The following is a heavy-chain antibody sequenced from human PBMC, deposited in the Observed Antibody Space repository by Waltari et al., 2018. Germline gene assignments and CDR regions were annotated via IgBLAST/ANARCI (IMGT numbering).Heavy chain of an antibody. CDR3: AHSSEYDILTGYFGY. J-gene: IGHJ4*02. D-gene: IGHD3-9*01. Sequence: QITLKESGPTLVKPTQTLTLTCTFSGFSLSTSGVGVGWIRQPPGKALEWLALIYWNDDKRYSPSLKSRLTITKDTSKNQVVLTMTNMDPVDTATYYCAHSSEYDILTGYFGYWGQGTLVTVSS. CDR1: GFSLSTSGVG. V-gene: IGHV2-5*01. CDR2: IYWNDDK.